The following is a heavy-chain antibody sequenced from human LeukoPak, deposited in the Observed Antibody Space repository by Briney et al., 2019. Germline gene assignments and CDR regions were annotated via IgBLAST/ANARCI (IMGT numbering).Heavy chain of an antibody. Sequence: GGSLRLSCAASGFTVSGNDMNWVRQAPGKGLEWVSVIYTGGSTDYGDSVKGRFTISRDNSKNTLYLQMNSLRAEDTAVYYCARWDGSEVHGLDVWGKGTTVTISS. CDR1: GFTVSGND. V-gene: IGHV3-53*01. J-gene: IGHJ6*03. CDR3: ARWDGSEVHGLDV. D-gene: IGHD3-22*01. CDR2: IYTGGST.